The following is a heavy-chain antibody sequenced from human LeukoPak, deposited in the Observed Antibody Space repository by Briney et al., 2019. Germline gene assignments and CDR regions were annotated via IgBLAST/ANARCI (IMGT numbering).Heavy chain of an antibody. D-gene: IGHD7-27*01. CDR3: AREITTNGGRYFDY. CDR2: INIDGSST. CDR1: GFTFSNYW. V-gene: IGHV3-74*01. J-gene: IGHJ4*02. Sequence: GSLRLSFVASGFTFSNYWMHWVRQAPGKGLVWVSRINIDGSSTNYADSVKGRFTISGDNAKNTLYLQMSSLRAEDTAVYYCAREITTNGGRYFDYWGQGTLVTVSS.